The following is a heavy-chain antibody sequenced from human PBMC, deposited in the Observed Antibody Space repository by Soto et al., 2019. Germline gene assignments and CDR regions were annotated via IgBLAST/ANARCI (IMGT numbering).Heavy chain of an antibody. J-gene: IGHJ6*03. CDR1: GYTFTGYY. Sequence: ASVKVSCKASGYTFTGYYMHWVRQAPGQGLEWMGWINPNSGGTNYAQKFQGWVTMTRDTSISTAYMELGRLRSDDTAVYYCAREAQSYIVATIIDYYYYMDVWGKGTTVTVSS. V-gene: IGHV1-2*04. CDR3: AREAQSYIVATIIDYYYYMDV. CDR2: INPNSGGT. D-gene: IGHD5-12*01.